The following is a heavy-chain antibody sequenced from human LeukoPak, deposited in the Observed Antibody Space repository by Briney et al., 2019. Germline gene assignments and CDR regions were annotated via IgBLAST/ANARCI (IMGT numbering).Heavy chain of an antibody. CDR1: GYSFTSYW. J-gene: IGHJ5*02. CDR3: ARLPWVSSSSHWFDP. Sequence: GESLKISCKGSGYSFTSYWIGWVRQMPGKGLEGMGIIYPGDSDTRYSPSFQGQVTISADKSISTAYLQWSSLKASDTAMYYCARLPWVSSSSHWFDPWGQGTLVTVSS. V-gene: IGHV5-51*01. D-gene: IGHD6-6*01. CDR2: IYPGDSDT.